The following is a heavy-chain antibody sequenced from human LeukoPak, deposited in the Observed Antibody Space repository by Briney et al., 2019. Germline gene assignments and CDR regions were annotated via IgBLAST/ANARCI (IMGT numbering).Heavy chain of an antibody. CDR3: ARDVGSSSDY. J-gene: IGHJ4*02. V-gene: IGHV3-66*02. D-gene: IGHD6-6*01. Sequence: GGSLRLSCVASGFTVSSNHMSWVRQASGKGLEWVALICSGGGIYYADSVRGRFTISRDNSKNTVSLQMNSLRTEDTAVYYCARDVGSSSDYWGQGTLVTVSS. CDR2: ICSGGGI. CDR1: GFTVSSNH.